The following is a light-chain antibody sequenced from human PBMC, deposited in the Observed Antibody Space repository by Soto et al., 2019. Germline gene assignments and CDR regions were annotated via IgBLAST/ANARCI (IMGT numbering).Light chain of an antibody. V-gene: IGKV3-15*01. CDR3: QQYNNWPPWT. J-gene: IGKJ1*01. Sequence: FPGERATLSCRGSQSVSSNLAWYQQKPGQAPRLLIYGASTRATGIPARFSGSGSGTEFTLTISSLQSEDFAVYYCQQYNNWPPWTFGQGTKVDIK. CDR2: GAS. CDR1: QSVSSN.